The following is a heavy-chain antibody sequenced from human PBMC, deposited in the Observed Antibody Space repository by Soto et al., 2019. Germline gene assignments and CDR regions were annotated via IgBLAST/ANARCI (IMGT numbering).Heavy chain of an antibody. J-gene: IGHJ1*01. CDR3: ARQLVVDHYPVRH. CDR2: INTNGNR. CDR1: GFPFTSYG. D-gene: IGHD6-13*01. V-gene: IGHV3-23*01. Sequence: EVQLLESGGGLVQPGGSLRLSCAASGFPFTSYGVSWVRQAPGKGLEWVATINTNGNRHYAHSLKGRFTISRDSPESMLYLDMNTLSAEGAALYYCARQLVVDHYPVRHWGLATLSTVSS.